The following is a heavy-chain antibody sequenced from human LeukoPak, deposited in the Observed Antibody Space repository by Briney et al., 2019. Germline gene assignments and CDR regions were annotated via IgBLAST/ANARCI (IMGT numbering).Heavy chain of an antibody. CDR3: ARSGGSTVFYYMDV. J-gene: IGHJ6*03. CDR1: GFTFSSYG. Sequence: GGSLRLSCAASGFTFSSYGMHWVRQAPGKGLEWVAVISYDGSNKYYADSVKGRFTISRDNAKNSLYLQMNSLRAEDTAVYYCARSGGSTVFYYMDVWGKGTTVTVSS. V-gene: IGHV3-30*03. D-gene: IGHD2-2*01. CDR2: ISYDGSNK.